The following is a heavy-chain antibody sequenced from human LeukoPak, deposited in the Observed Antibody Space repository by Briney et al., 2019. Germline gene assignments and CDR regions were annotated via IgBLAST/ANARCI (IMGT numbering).Heavy chain of an antibody. V-gene: IGHV4-34*01. J-gene: IGHJ4*02. CDR2: INHSGST. CDR1: GGSFSGYY. Sequence: SETLSLTCAVYGGSFSGYYWSWIRQPPGKGLEWIGEINHSGSTNYNPSLKSRVTISVDTSKNQFSLKLSSVTAADTAVYYCARDRGFGYWGQGTLVTVSS. CDR3: ARDRGFGY. D-gene: IGHD2-15*01.